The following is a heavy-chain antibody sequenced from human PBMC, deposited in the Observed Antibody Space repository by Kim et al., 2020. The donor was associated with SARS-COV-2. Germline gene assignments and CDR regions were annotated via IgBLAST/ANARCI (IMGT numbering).Heavy chain of an antibody. J-gene: IGHJ4*02. D-gene: IGHD6-13*01. V-gene: IGHV1-2*06. CDR2: INPNSGGT. CDR1: GYTFTGYY. CDR3: ARDGAAAGTPLDY. Sequence: ASVKVSCKASGYTFTGYYMHWVRQAPGQGLEWMGRINPNSGGTNYAQKFQGRVTMTRDTSISTAYMELSRLRSDDTAVYYCARDGAAAGTPLDYWGQGTLVTVSS.